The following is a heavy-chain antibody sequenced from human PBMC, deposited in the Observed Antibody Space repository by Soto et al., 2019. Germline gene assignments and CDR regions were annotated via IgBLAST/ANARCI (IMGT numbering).Heavy chain of an antibody. CDR3: ARGIGYSSGWYAY. Sequence: QVQLQESGPGLVKPSQTLSLTCTVSGGSISSGEYYWNWIRQPPGKGLEWIGYLYYSGSTFYNPSLKSRVTISGDTSKNQFSPHLSSVTAADTAVYYCARGIGYSSGWYAYWGQGTLVTVSS. J-gene: IGHJ4*02. CDR1: GGSISSGEYY. CDR2: LYYSGST. V-gene: IGHV4-30-4*01. D-gene: IGHD6-19*01.